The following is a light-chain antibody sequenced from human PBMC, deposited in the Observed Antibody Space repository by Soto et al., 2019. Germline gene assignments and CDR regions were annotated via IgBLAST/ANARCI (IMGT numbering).Light chain of an antibody. CDR3: CSYAGNYMFV. J-gene: IGLJ1*01. CDR1: SSDVGGYNY. Sequence: QSALTQPRSVSGSPGQSVTISCTGGSSDVGGYNYVSWYQQNPGKAPKLMIYDVTKRPSGVPDRFSGSKSGNTASLTISGLQAEDEADYYCCSYAGNYMFVFGTGTKVTVL. CDR2: DVT. V-gene: IGLV2-11*01.